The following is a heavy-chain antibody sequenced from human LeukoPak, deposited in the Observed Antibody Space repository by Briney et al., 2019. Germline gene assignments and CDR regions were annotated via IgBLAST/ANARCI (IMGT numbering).Heavy chain of an antibody. CDR2: ISWNSGSI. CDR3: AKDIRSSGWYGGGRGDAFDI. J-gene: IGHJ3*02. CDR1: GFTFDDYA. D-gene: IGHD6-19*01. Sequence: GGSLSLSCAASGFTFDDYAMHWVRQAPGQGLEWVSGISWNSGSIGYADSVKGRFTISRDNAKNSLYLQMNSLRAEDTALYYCAKDIRSSGWYGGGRGDAFDIWGQGTMVTVSS. V-gene: IGHV3-9*01.